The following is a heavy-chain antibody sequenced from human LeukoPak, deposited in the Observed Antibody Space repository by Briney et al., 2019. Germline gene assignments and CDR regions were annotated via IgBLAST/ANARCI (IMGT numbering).Heavy chain of an antibody. D-gene: IGHD3-9*01. CDR2: IYTSGST. Sequence: SETLSLTCTVSGGSISSYYWSWIRQPAGKGLEWIGRIYTSGSTNYNPSLKSRVTMSVDTSKNQFSLKLSSVTAAHTAVYYCARALHFDWLLQDAGAFDIWGQGTMVTVSS. CDR1: GGSISSYY. J-gene: IGHJ3*02. V-gene: IGHV4-4*07. CDR3: ARALHFDWLLQDAGAFDI.